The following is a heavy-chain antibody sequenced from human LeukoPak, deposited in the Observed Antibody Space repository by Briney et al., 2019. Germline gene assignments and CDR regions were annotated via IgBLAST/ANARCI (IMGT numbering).Heavy chain of an antibody. J-gene: IGHJ3*02. CDR3: ARALNWVGNDASDI. Sequence: SETLSLTCTVSGGSISSYYWSWIRQPPGKGLEWIGYIYYSGSTNYNPSLKSRVTISVDTSKNQFSLKLSSVTAADTAVYYCARALNWVGNDASDIWGQGTMVTVSS. CDR1: GGSISSYY. V-gene: IGHV4-59*01. D-gene: IGHD7-27*01. CDR2: IYYSGST.